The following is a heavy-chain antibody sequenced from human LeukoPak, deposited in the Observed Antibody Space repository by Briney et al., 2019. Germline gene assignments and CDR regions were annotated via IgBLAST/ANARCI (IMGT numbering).Heavy chain of an antibody. V-gene: IGHV1-18*01. Sequence: GASVKVSCKASGYTFTSYGISWVRQAPGQGLEWMGWISAYNGNTNYAQKLQGRVTMTTDTSTSTAYMELRSLRSDDTAVYYCARDPTIVPMAAQYAFDIWGQGTMVTVSS. D-gene: IGHD2-8*01. CDR1: GYTFTSYG. CDR2: ISAYNGNT. J-gene: IGHJ3*02. CDR3: ARDPTIVPMAAQYAFDI.